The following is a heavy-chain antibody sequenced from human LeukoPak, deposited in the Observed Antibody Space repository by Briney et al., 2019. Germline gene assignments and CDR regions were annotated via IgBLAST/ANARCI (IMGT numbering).Heavy chain of an antibody. CDR3: TTKTVMTASGVDY. Sequence: RPGGSLRLSCAASGFSFSYAWMSWVRQAPGRGLEWVGRIKTKTDGVTTDYAAPVKGRFTISRDDSKSTLYLQMNSLKTEDTAVYYCTTKTVMTASGVDYWGQGTLVTVPS. D-gene: IGHD2-21*02. CDR2: IKTKTDGVTT. V-gene: IGHV3-15*01. CDR1: GFSFSYAW. J-gene: IGHJ4*02.